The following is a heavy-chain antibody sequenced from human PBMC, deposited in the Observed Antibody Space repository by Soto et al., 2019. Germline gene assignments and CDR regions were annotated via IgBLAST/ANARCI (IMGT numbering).Heavy chain of an antibody. CDR3: VYYCAKSTYGGDDYCQYGLEV. J-gene: IGHJ6*02. CDR2: INPKSGAT. V-gene: IGHV1-2*02. CDR1: GYRFTGYG. D-gene: IGHD2-21*02. Sequence: AASVKVSCKASGYRFTGYGLHWVRQAPGQGLQWMGWINPKSGATDYAQKFQGRVTMTREMSTNTAYLELSGLRSDDTADDTAVYYCAKSTYGGDDYCQYGLEVCGPGTTVTVAS.